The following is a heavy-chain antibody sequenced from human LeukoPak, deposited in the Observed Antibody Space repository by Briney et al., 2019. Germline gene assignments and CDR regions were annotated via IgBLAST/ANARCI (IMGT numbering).Heavy chain of an antibody. CDR3: VKVSSSGWHEGNYFDY. D-gene: IGHD6-19*01. J-gene: IGHJ4*02. Sequence: GGSLRLSCSASGFTFSNYAMHWVRQAPGKGLEYVSAISSNGGSTYFADSVKARFSISRDNSKNTLDLQMSSLRAEDTAVYYCVKVSSSGWHEGNYFDYWGQGTLVTVSS. CDR2: ISSNGGST. V-gene: IGHV3-64D*06. CDR1: GFTFSNYA.